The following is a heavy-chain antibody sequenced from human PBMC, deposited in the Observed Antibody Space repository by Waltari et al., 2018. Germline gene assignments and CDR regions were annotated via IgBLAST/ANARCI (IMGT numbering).Heavy chain of an antibody. CDR1: GYSFTSHW. D-gene: IGHD2-2*01. CDR3: VRHRTTYPLEIDY. V-gene: IGHV5-10-1*01. Sequence: EVQLVQSGAEVKKPEESLRISCEGSGYSFTSHWISWVRQMRGKGLGWVGRVDPSDSFRDYGPAFEGHVTISVDQSLRTAYLQWDSLKASDTAIYYCVRHRTTYPLEIDYWGQGTLVTVSS. J-gene: IGHJ4*02. CDR2: VDPSDSFR.